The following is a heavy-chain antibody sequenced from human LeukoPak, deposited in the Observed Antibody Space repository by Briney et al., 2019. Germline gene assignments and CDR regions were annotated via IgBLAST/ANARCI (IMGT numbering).Heavy chain of an antibody. CDR2: VWYDGSNK. CDR1: GFTFSSYG. CDR3: ARDWYSGSYKTGVFDY. Sequence: GSLRLSCAASGFTFSSYGMHWVRQAPGKGLEWVAVVWYDGSNKYYADSVKGRFTISRDNSKNTLYLQMNSLRAEDTAVYYCARDWYSGSYKTGVFDYWGQGTLVTVSS. D-gene: IGHD1-26*01. J-gene: IGHJ4*02. V-gene: IGHV3-33*01.